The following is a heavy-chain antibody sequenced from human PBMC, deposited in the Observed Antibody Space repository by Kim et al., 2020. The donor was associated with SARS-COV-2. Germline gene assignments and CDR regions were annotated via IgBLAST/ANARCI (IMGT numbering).Heavy chain of an antibody. V-gene: IGHV1-18*01. Sequence: GNTNYAQKLQGRVTMTTDTSTSTAYMERRSLRSDDTAVYYCAGEGSIVDYWGQGTLVTVSS. D-gene: IGHD2-21*01. J-gene: IGHJ4*02. CDR3: AGEGSIVDY. CDR2: GNT.